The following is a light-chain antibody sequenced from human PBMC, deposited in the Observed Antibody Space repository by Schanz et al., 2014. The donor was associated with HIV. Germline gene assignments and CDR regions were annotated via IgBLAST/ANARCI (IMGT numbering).Light chain of an antibody. CDR1: QGISSY. CDR2: DAS. CDR3: QQYYSYPCT. Sequence: AIRITQSPSSLSASTGDRVTITCRASQGISSYLAWYQQKPGKAPKLLIYDASNLETGVPSRFSGSGSGTDFTFTISSLQPEDFAIYYCQQYYSYPCTFGQGTKVEIK. J-gene: IGKJ1*01. V-gene: IGKV1-8*01.